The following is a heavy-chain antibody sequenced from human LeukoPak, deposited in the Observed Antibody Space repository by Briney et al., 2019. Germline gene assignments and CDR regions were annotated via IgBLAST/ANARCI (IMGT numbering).Heavy chain of an antibody. Sequence: GGSLRLSCAASGFTFSNAWMSWVRQAPGKGLEWVGRIKSKTDGGRTDYAAPVKGRFTISRDDSKNTLYLQMNSLKTEDTAVYYCTTGRGIQLWTRNPFDPWGQGTLVTVSS. J-gene: IGHJ5*02. V-gene: IGHV3-15*01. D-gene: IGHD5-18*01. CDR3: TTGRGIQLWTRNPFDP. CDR2: IKSKTDGGRT. CDR1: GFTFSNAW.